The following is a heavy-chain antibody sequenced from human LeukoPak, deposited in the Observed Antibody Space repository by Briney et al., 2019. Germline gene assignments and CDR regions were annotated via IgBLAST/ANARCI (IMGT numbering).Heavy chain of an antibody. CDR3: ARGLGYGSSWYAYSNWFDP. J-gene: IGHJ5*02. CDR2: IYYSGNT. CDR1: GGSISSGGYY. Sequence: SQTLSLTCTVSGGSISSGGYYWSWIRQHPGKGLEWIAYIYYSGNTYYNPSLMSPVTITVDTSKNQFSLKLSSVTAADTAVYYFARGLGYGSSWYAYSNWFDPWGQGTLVTVSS. V-gene: IGHV4-31*01. D-gene: IGHD6-13*01.